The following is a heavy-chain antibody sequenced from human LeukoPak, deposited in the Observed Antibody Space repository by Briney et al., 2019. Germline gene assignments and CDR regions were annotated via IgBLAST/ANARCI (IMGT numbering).Heavy chain of an antibody. D-gene: IGHD6-13*01. Sequence: PGPTLVKPTQTLTLTCTFSGFSLSTGGMCVSWIRQPPGKALEWLARIDWDGDKYYSTSLKTRLTISKDTSRNQVVLTMTNMDPVDTATYYCARIRIAAAGPNFDFWGQGTLVTVSS. CDR3: ARIRIAAAGPNFDF. J-gene: IGHJ4*02. CDR2: IDWDGDK. V-gene: IGHV2-70*11. CDR1: GFSLSTGGMC.